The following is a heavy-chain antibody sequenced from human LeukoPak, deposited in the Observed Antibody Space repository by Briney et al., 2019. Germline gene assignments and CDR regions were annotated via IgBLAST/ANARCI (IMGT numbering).Heavy chain of an antibody. CDR1: GGSISSGGYY. CDR2: IYTSGST. CDR3: ARVMHFHDSSGQGGYFDY. J-gene: IGHJ4*02. Sequence: SETLSLTCTVSGGSISSGGYYWSWIRQPAGKGLEWIGRIYTSGSTNYNPSLKSRVTISVDTSKNQFSLKLSSVTAADTAVYYCARVMHFHDSSGQGGYFDYWGQGTLVTVSS. D-gene: IGHD3-22*01. V-gene: IGHV4-61*02.